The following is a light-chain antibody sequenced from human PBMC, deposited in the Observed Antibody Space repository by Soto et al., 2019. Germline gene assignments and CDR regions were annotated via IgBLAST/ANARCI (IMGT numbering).Light chain of an antibody. V-gene: IGKV3-15*01. J-gene: IGKJ5*01. Sequence: EIVLTHSPTTLSLSPGERATLSCGASQRVSSSYLAWYKQKPGLAPRLLIYGASTRATGIPARFSVSGSGTEFTLTISSLQSEDFAVYYCQQYKNWPLFGQGTRLEIK. CDR1: QRVSSSY. CDR2: GAS. CDR3: QQYKNWPL.